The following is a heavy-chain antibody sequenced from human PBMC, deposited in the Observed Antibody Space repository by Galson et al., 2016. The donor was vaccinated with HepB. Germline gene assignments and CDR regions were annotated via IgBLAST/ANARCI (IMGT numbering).Heavy chain of an antibody. CDR3: ARVLRGRYFDRRGSFDL. V-gene: IGHV3-21*01. J-gene: IGHJ3*01. CDR2: ITGSGDKT. Sequence: SLRLSCAASGFTFNVYTMTWVRQAPGKGLEWVSTITGSGDKTYLADSVKGRFTISRDNARKSLYLQMKSLRAEDTALYYCARVLRGRYFDRRGSFDLWGQGTMVTVSP. D-gene: IGHD3-9*01. CDR1: GFTFNVYT.